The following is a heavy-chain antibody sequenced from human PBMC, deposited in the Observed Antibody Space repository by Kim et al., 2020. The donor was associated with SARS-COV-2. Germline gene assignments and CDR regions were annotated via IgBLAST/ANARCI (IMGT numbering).Heavy chain of an antibody. J-gene: IGHJ2*01. D-gene: IGHD4-17*01. CDR2: ISGSGGST. Sequence: GGSLRLSCAASGFTFSSYAMSWVRQAPGKGLEWVSAISGSGGSTYYADSVKGRFTISRDNSKNTLYLQMNSLRAEDTAVYYCAKGGDGDDTGYWYFDLWGRGTLVTVSS. V-gene: IGHV3-23*01. CDR1: GFTFSSYA. CDR3: AKGGDGDDTGYWYFDL.